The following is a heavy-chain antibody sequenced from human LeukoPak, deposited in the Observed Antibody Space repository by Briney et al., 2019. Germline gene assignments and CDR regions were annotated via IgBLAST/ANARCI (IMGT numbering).Heavy chain of an antibody. J-gene: IGHJ4*02. Sequence: GGSLRLSCAASGFTFSSYWMTWVRHVPGKGLEWVARIKQDGSEKYYVDSVKGRFTISRDNTRNSLYLQMNSLRAEDTAVYYCARILDSAWGELGYWGQGTLVTVSS. D-gene: IGHD6-19*01. CDR2: IKQDGSEK. CDR3: ARILDSAWGELGY. V-gene: IGHV3-7*01. CDR1: GFTFSSYW.